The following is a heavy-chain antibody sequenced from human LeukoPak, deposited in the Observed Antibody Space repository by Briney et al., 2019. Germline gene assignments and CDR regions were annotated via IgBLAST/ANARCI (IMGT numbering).Heavy chain of an antibody. Sequence: GGSLRLSCAASGFTFSSYSMNWVRQAPGKGLEWVSYISSSGSTIYYADSVKGRFTISRDNAKNSLYLQMNSLRAEDTAVYYCARGSREMGSSSWYQSGEGDYYYYMDVWGKGTTVTISS. D-gene: IGHD6-13*01. V-gene: IGHV3-48*04. CDR2: ISSSGSTI. CDR3: ARGSREMGSSSWYQSGEGDYYYYMDV. CDR1: GFTFSSYS. J-gene: IGHJ6*03.